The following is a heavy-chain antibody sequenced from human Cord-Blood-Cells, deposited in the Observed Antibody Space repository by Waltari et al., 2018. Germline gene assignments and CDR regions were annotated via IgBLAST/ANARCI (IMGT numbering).Heavy chain of an antibody. V-gene: IGHV4-38-2*02. CDR3: ARVPRVGDQLLYGYWYFDL. D-gene: IGHD2-2*02. CDR1: GYSISSGYY. CDR2: IYHSGST. Sequence: QVQLQESGPGLVKPSETLSLTCTVSGYSISSGYYWGWIRQPPGKGLEWIGSIYHSGSTYYHPSLKSRVTISVDTSKNQFSLKLSSVTAADTAVYYCARVPRVGDQLLYGYWYFDLWGRGTLVTVSS. J-gene: IGHJ2*01.